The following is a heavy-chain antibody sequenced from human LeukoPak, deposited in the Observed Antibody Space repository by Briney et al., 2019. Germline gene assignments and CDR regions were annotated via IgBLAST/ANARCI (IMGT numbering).Heavy chain of an antibody. Sequence: PGGSLRLXCAASGFTLSKYAMHWVRQAPGKGLEYASAISSNGDSTYYANSVKGRFTISRDNSKNTLYLQMGSLRVEDMGVYYCAREGASSGSYSYWGQGTLVTVSS. V-gene: IGHV3-64*01. CDR2: ISSNGDST. CDR3: AREGASSGSYSY. D-gene: IGHD1-26*01. CDR1: GFTLSKYA. J-gene: IGHJ4*02.